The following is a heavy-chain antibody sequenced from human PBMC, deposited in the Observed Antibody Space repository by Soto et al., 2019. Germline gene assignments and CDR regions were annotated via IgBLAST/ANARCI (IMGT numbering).Heavy chain of an antibody. CDR3: AKARSPGGVLPAAMSEFDT. D-gene: IGHD2-2*01. Sequence: PGGSLRLSCAASGFTFSSYAMSRVRQAPGKGLEWVSAISGSGGSTYYADSVQGRFTISRDNSKNTLYLHMNSLRAADTAVYYCAKARSPGGVLPAAMSEFDTWGQGTLVTVAP. V-gene: IGHV3-23*01. CDR2: ISGSGGST. J-gene: IGHJ5*02. CDR1: GFTFSSYA.